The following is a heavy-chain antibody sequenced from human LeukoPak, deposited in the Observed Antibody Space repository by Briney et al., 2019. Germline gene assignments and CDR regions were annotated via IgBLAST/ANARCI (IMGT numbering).Heavy chain of an antibody. Sequence: GGSLRLSXEASGFTFSNDWMSWVRQAPGKGLEWVGRIKSKTDGGKTDYDAHVKGRFTISRDDSNSTLYLQMYSLKTEHTAVYYCTTVLSGIREAYWGQGALVTVS. CDR2: IKSKTDGGKT. V-gene: IGHV3-15*01. CDR3: TTVLSGIREAY. CDR1: GFTFSNDW. J-gene: IGHJ4*02. D-gene: IGHD1-26*01.